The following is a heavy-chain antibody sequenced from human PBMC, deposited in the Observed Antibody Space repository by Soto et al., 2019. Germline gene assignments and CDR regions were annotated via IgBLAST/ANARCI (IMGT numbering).Heavy chain of an antibody. CDR1: GGSISSYY. Sequence: PSETLSLTCTVSGGSISSYYWSWIRQPAGKGLEWIGRIYTSGSTNYNPSLKSRVTMSVDTSKNQFSLKLSSVTAADTAVYYCAREFYLGVVPAATWYYGMDVWGQGTTVTVYS. V-gene: IGHV4-4*07. CDR2: IYTSGST. CDR3: AREFYLGVVPAATWYYGMDV. D-gene: IGHD2-2*01. J-gene: IGHJ6*02.